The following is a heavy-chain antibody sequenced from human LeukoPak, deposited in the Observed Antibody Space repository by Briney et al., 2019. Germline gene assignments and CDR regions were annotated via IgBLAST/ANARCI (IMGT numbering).Heavy chain of an antibody. J-gene: IGHJ4*02. CDR1: GFTFSSYA. V-gene: IGHV3-23*01. D-gene: IGHD3-10*01. CDR2: ISGSGGST. Sequence: GSLRLSCAASGFTFSSYAMSWVRQAPGKGLEWVSAISGSGGSTYYADSVKGRFTISRDNAKNSLYLQMNSLRAEDTAVYYCARISRGYYYGSGSYWIYFDYWGQGTLVTVSS. CDR3: ARISRGYYYGSGSYWIYFDY.